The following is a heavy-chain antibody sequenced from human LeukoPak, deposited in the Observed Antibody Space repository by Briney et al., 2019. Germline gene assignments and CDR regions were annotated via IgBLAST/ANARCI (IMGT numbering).Heavy chain of an antibody. J-gene: IGHJ3*02. CDR1: GYTFTSYY. V-gene: IGHV1-46*01. D-gene: IGHD3-22*01. CDR2: INPSGGST. Sequence: ASVKVSCKASGYTFTSYYMHWVRQAPGQGLEWMGIINPSGGSTSYAQKFQGRVTITTDESTSTAYMELSSLRSEDTAVYYCAREGYYYDSSGYLGYAFDIWGQGTMVTVSS. CDR3: AREGYYYDSSGYLGYAFDI.